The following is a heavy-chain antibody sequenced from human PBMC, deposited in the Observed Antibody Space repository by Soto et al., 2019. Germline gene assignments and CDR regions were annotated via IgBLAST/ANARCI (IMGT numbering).Heavy chain of an antibody. D-gene: IGHD6-6*01. V-gene: IGHV3-21*01. J-gene: IGHJ5*02. Sequence: VRLSCAASGFTFSSYSMNWVRQAPGKGLEWVSSISSSSSYIYYADSVKGRFTISRDNAKNSLYLQMNSLRAEDTAVYYCAREVAARVNWFDPWGQGTLVTVSS. CDR3: AREVAARVNWFDP. CDR1: GFTFSSYS. CDR2: ISSSSSYI.